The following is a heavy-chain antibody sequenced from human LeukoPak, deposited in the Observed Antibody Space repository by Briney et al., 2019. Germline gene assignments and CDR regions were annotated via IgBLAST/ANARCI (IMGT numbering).Heavy chain of an antibody. Sequence: SETLSLTCAVYGGSFSGYYWSWIRQPPGKGLEWIGEINHSGSTNYNPSLKSRVTISVDTSKNQFSLKLSSVTAADTAVYYCARPPTHWGKDAFDIWGQGTMVTVSS. V-gene: IGHV4-34*01. D-gene: IGHD7-27*01. CDR3: ARPPTHWGKDAFDI. CDR2: INHSGST. CDR1: GGSFSGYY. J-gene: IGHJ3*02.